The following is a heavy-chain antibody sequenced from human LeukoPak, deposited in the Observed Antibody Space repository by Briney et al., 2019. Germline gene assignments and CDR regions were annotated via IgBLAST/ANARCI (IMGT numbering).Heavy chain of an antibody. Sequence: SVKVSCKASGGTFSSYAISWVRQAPGQGLEWMGGIIPIFGTANYAQKFQGRVTITADESTSTAYMELSSLRSEDTAVYYCARSVDTAMAPGVWFDPWGQGTLVTVSS. V-gene: IGHV1-69*13. CDR3: ARSVDTAMAPGVWFDP. CDR2: IIPIFGTA. CDR1: GGTFSSYA. D-gene: IGHD5-18*01. J-gene: IGHJ5*02.